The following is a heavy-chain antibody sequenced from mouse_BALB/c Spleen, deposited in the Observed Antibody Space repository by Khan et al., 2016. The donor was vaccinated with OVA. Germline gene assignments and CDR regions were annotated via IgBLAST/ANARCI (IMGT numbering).Heavy chain of an antibody. CDR3: SRGLVDV. J-gene: IGHJ1*01. Sequence: EVQLQQSGPELVKPGASVKVSCKASGYTFTDYYMKWMKQSHGKSLEWIGDINPNNGDTFYNQKFKGKATLTVDKSSNTAYTQLNSLYYEDSAVYYWSRGLVDVWGAGTTVTVSS. CDR1: GYTFTDYY. V-gene: IGHV1-26*01. CDR2: INPNNGDT.